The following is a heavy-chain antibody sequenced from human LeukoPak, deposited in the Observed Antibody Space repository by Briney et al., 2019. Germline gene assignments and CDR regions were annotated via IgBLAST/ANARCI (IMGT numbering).Heavy chain of an antibody. D-gene: IGHD3-9*01. CDR1: GFTFSSYN. CDR2: ISSSGSTI. V-gene: IGHV3-48*04. J-gene: IGHJ4*02. CDR3: ARDMEETYYDVLAGYSPYYFDY. Sequence: GGSLRLSCAASGFTFSSYNMNWVRQAPGKGLEWVSYISSSGSTIYYADSVKGRFTISRDNAKNSVFLQMNSLRADDTAVYYCARDMEETYYDVLAGYSPYYFDYWGQGTLVTVSS.